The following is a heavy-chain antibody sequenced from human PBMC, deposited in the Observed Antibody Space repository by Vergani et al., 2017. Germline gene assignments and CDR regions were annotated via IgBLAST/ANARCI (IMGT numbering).Heavy chain of an antibody. V-gene: IGHV3-21*01. CDR1: GFTFSSYA. J-gene: IGHJ4*02. CDR2: ISSSSSYI. Sequence: EVQLLESGGGLVQPGGSLRLSCAASGFTFSSYAMSWVRQAPGKGLEWVSAISSSSSYIYYADSVKGRFTISRDNAKNSLNLQMNSLRAEDTAVDYCARRKQQRYYFDFWGQGTLVTVSS. CDR3: ARRKQQRYYFDF. D-gene: IGHD6-13*01.